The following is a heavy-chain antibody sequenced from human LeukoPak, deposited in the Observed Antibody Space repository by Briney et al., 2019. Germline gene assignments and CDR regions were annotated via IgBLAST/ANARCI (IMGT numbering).Heavy chain of an antibody. CDR1: GGSISSYY. CDR2: IYYSGST. CDR3: ARVQASTIFGVVYAFDI. J-gene: IGHJ3*02. V-gene: IGHV4-59*01. Sequence: SETLSLTCTVSGGSISSYYWSWIRQPPGKGLEWIGYIYYSGSTNYNPSLKSRVTISVDTSKNQFSLKLSSVTAADTAVYYCARVQASTIFGVVYAFDIWGQGTMVTVSS. D-gene: IGHD3-3*01.